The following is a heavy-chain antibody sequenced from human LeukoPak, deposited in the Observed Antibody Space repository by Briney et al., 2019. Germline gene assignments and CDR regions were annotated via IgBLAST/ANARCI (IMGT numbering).Heavy chain of an antibody. CDR3: ASRSAYTYGKTGYFDY. CDR2: ISSSSSYI. V-gene: IGHV3-21*04. D-gene: IGHD5-18*01. Sequence: GGSLRLSCAASGFTFSSYSMNWVRQAPGKGLEWVSSISSSSSYIYYADSVKGRFTISRDNAKSSLYLQMNSLRAEDTAVYYCASRSAYTYGKTGYFDYWGQGTLVTVSS. J-gene: IGHJ4*02. CDR1: GFTFSSYS.